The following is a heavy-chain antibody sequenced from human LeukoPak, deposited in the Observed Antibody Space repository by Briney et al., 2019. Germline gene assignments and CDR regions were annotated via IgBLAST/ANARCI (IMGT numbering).Heavy chain of an antibody. Sequence: GGSLRLSCAASGFTFSIYAMTWVRQAPGKGLEWVSGISGSGGYTHYADSVKGRFTISRDNSKNTLYSQMNSLRADDTAVYFCAKRGIVIRAVIIIGFHKEAYYFDYWGQGILVTVSS. J-gene: IGHJ4*02. CDR1: GFTFSIYA. CDR3: AKRGIVIRAVIIIGFHKEAYYFDY. V-gene: IGHV3-23*01. D-gene: IGHD3-10*01. CDR2: ISGSGGYT.